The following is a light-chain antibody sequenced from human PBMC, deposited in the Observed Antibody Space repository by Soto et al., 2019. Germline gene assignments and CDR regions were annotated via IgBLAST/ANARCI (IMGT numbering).Light chain of an antibody. CDR3: QQYVTYSRT. CDR1: QSISTW. CDR2: QAS. J-gene: IGKJ2*02. Sequence: DIPMTQSPSTLSASVGDRVTITCRASQSISTWLAWYQHAPGKAPKLLIYQASTLEGGVPSRFSGSGSGTEFTLTISSLQPDDFATYYCQQYVTYSRTFGQGTKVETK. V-gene: IGKV1-5*03.